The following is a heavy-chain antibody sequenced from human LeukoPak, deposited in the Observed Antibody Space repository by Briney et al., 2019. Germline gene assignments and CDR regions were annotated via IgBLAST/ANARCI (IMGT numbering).Heavy chain of an antibody. J-gene: IGHJ6*03. V-gene: IGHV4-59*08. CDR2: IYYSGST. CDR1: GGSISSYY. D-gene: IGHD1-14*01. CDR3: ARLTGVYYYYYMDV. Sequence: SETLSLTCTVSGGSISSYYWSWIRQPPGKGLEWIGYIYYSGSTNYNPSLKSRVTTSVDTSKNQFSLKLSSVTAADTAVYYCARLTGVYYYYYMDVWGKGTTVTVSS.